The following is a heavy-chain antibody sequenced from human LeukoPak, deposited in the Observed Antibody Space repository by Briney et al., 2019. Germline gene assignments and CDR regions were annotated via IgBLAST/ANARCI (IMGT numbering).Heavy chain of an antibody. J-gene: IGHJ2*01. CDR3: AREGAWGNWYFDL. CDR2: ISADGATK. CDR1: GFTFRSHG. V-gene: IGHV3-30*03. Sequence: GRSLRLSCAASGFTFRSHGMRWVRQAPGKGLEWVVVISADGATKYYADSVKGRFTISRDNSKNTVSLEMNSLREEDTAVYYCAREGAWGNWYFDLWGRGTLVTVSS. D-gene: IGHD3-16*01.